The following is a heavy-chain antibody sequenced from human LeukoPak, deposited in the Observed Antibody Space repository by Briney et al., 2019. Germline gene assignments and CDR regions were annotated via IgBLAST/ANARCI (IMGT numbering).Heavy chain of an antibody. J-gene: IGHJ4*02. CDR1: GGTFSSYA. CDR3: ASTDSLRYFDWLYESYFDY. CDR2: IIPIFGTA. D-gene: IGHD3-9*01. Sequence: SVKVSCKASGGTFSSYAISWVRQAPGQGLEWMGGIIPIFGTANYAQKFQGRVTITAGESTSTAYMELSSLRSEDTAVYYCASTDSLRYFDWLYESYFDYWGQGTLVTVSS. V-gene: IGHV1-69*13.